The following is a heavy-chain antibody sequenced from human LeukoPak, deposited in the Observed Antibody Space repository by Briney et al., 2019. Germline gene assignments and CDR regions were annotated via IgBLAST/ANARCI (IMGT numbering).Heavy chain of an antibody. V-gene: IGHV1-2*02. CDR3: ARVQSKIFGVVPTLRY. J-gene: IGHJ4*02. CDR2: INPNSGGT. CDR1: GYTFTGYY. Sequence: ASVKVSCKASGYTFTGYYMHWVRQAPGQGLEWMGWINPNSGGTNYAQKFQGRVTMTRDTSISTAYMELSRLRSDDTAVYYCARVQSKIFGVVPTLRYWGQGTLVTVSS. D-gene: IGHD3-3*01.